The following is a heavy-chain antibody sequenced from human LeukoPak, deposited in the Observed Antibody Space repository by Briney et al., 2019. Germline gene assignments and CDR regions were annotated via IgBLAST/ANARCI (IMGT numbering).Heavy chain of an antibody. Sequence: GGSLRLSCAASGFTFSNYWMSWVRQAPGKGLEWVANIKQDGNEKYYVDSVKGRFTISRDNAKNSLYLQMNSLRAEDTAVYYCARDLSGSSNYGMDVWGQGTTVTVSS. V-gene: IGHV3-7*01. D-gene: IGHD3-10*01. CDR1: GFTFSNYW. CDR3: ARDLSGSSNYGMDV. J-gene: IGHJ6*02. CDR2: IKQDGNEK.